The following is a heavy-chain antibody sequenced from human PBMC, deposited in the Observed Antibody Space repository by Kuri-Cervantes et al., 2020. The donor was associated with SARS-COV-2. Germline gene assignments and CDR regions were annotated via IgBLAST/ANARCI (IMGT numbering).Heavy chain of an antibody. CDR3: ARVLPEPAAAFDY. V-gene: IGHV3-21*01. CDR2: ISGSGSYI. D-gene: IGHD6-13*01. J-gene: IGHJ4*02. CDR1: GFTFSSYG. Sequence: GGSLRLSCAASGFTFSSYGMHWVRQAPGKALEWVSSISGSGSYIYYADSVKGRLTISRDNAKNSLYLQMNSLRAEDTAVYYCARVLPEPAAAFDYWGQGTLVTVSS.